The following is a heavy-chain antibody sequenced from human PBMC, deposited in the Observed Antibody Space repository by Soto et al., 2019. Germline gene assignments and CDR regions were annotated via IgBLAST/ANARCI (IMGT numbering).Heavy chain of an antibody. CDR3: AKNGHPPYYYYGMDV. CDR1: GYTFSRYG. V-gene: IGHV1-18*01. CDR2: ISGYNGDT. J-gene: IGHJ6*02. Sequence: GASVKVSCKASGYTFSRYGISWVRQAPGQGLEWMGWISGYNGDTNYAQNLQGRVTMTLDTSTSTTYMELRSLTSDDTAVYFCAKNGHPPYYYYGMDVWG. D-gene: IGHD2-8*01.